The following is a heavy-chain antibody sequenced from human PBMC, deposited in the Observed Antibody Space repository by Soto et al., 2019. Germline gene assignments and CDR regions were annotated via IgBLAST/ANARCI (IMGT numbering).Heavy chain of an antibody. V-gene: IGHV1-69*13. CDR1: GGTFSSYA. D-gene: IGHD4-17*01. J-gene: IGHJ3*02. CDR2: IIPIFGTA. Sequence: SVKVSCKASGGTFSSYAISWVRQAPGQGLEWMGGIIPIFGTANYAQKFQGRVTITADESTSTAYMELSSLRSEDTAVYYCARTTVQLDAFDIWGQGTMVTVSS. CDR3: ARTTVQLDAFDI.